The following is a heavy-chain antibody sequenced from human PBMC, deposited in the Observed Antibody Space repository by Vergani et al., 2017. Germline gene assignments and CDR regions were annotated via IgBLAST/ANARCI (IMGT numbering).Heavy chain of an antibody. CDR2: IWYDGSNK. D-gene: IGHD5-18*01. Sequence: QVQLVESGGGVVQPGRSLRLSCAASGFTFSSYSMHWVRPAPGKGLEWVAVIWYDGSNKYYADSVKGRFTISRDNSKNTLYLQMNSLRAEDTAVYYCARCPTGTAMAADSYYMDGGGKGTTVTVSS. J-gene: IGHJ6*03. CDR3: ARCPTGTAMAADSYYMDG. V-gene: IGHV3-33*01. CDR1: GFTFSSYS.